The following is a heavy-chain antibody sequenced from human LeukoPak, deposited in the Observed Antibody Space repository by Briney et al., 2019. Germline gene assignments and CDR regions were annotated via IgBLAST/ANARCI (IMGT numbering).Heavy chain of an antibody. J-gene: IGHJ4*02. D-gene: IGHD1-26*01. V-gene: IGHV4-59*01. CDR3: ARGGSGSYYVDY. CDR1: GGSISSYH. Sequence: PSETLSLTCTVSGGSISSYHWSWIRQPPGKGLEWIGYIYYSGSTNYNPSLRSRVTISVDTSKNQFSLKLSSVTAADTAVYYCARGGSGSYYVDYWGQGTLVTVSS. CDR2: IYYSGST.